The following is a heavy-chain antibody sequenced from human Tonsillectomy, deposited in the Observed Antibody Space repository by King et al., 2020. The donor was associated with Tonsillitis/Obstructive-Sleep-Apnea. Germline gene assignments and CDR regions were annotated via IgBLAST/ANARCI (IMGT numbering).Heavy chain of an antibody. D-gene: IGHD2-2*01. V-gene: IGHV1-18*01. CDR1: GYTFTRYG. CDR2: ISGDNDNP. J-gene: IGHJ6*03. CDR3: AREAFCSSSSCVEAYYYMDV. Sequence: QLVQSGAEVKKPGASVKVSCKASGYTFTRYGISWVRQAPGQGLEWIGWISGDNDNPNYAQKVRGRVTMSTDISTRTAYMELRSLRSDDTAVYYCAREAFCSSSSCVEAYYYMDVWGKGTTVTVSS.